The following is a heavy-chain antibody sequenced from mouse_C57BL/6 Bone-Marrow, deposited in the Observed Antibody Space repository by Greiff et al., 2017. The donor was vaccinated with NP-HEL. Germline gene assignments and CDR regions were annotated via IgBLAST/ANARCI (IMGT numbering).Heavy chain of an antibody. CDR2: IDPSDSYT. D-gene: IGHD2-3*01. CDR1: GYTFTSYW. J-gene: IGHJ3*01. Sequence: VQLQQPGAELMKPGASVKLSCKASGYTFTSYWMQWVKQRPGQGLEWIGEIDPSDSYTNYNQKFKGKATLTVDTSSSTAYMQLSSLTSEDSAVYYCARAGYYWFAYWGQGTLVTVSA. V-gene: IGHV1-50*01. CDR3: ARAGYYWFAY.